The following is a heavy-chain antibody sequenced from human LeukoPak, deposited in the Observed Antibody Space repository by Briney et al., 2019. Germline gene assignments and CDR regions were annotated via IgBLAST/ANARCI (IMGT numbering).Heavy chain of an antibody. CDR3: AKDTRRWSGGNSGDAFDI. CDR1: GFTFSSYA. CDR2: ISGSGGST. J-gene: IGHJ3*02. V-gene: IGHV3-23*01. D-gene: IGHD4-23*01. Sequence: GGSLRLSCAASGFTFSSYAMSWVRQAPGKGLVWVSAISGSGGSTYHADSVKGRFTVSRDNSKNTLYLQMNSLRAEDTAVYYCAKDTRRWSGGNSGDAFDIWGQGTMVTVSS.